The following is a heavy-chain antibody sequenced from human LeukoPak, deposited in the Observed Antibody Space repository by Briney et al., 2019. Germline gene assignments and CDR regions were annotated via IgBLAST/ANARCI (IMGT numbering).Heavy chain of an antibody. V-gene: IGHV4-39*07. CDR3: AKDLGSSTSCSDY. J-gene: IGHJ4*02. D-gene: IGHD2-2*01. Sequence: SETLSLTCRVSGASINSGSNYWGWIRQPPGKTLEWIGSIYSSGSTYYNPSLKSRVIIMIDTPKNHFSLTLSSVTAADTAVYYCAKDLGSSTSCSDYWGQGTLVTVSS. CDR2: IYSSGST. CDR1: GASINSGSNY.